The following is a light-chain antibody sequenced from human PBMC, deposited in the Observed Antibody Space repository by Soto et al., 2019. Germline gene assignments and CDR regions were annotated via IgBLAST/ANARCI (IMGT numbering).Light chain of an antibody. CDR2: EGS. V-gene: IGLV2-23*03. J-gene: IGLJ1*01. CDR1: SSDVGNYNL. CDR3: CSYAGSNTFV. Sequence: QSALTQPASVSGSPGQWITISCTGTSSDVGNYNLVSWYQQHPGKAPKLMIYEGSKRPSGVSNRFSGSKSGNTASLTISGLQAEDEADYYCCSYAGSNTFVFGTGTKVTVL.